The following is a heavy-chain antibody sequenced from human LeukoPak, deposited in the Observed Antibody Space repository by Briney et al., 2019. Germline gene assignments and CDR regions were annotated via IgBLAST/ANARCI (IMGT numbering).Heavy chain of an antibody. Sequence: GGSLRLSCEASGFTFSDHYMNWIRQAPGKGLEWVSYISCSSIYTNYAYSVKGRFTISRDSHKNSLYMQMNSLRAEDTAVYYCARGSMRMATAGLAEYWGQGTLVTVSS. CDR1: GFTFSDHY. J-gene: IGHJ4*02. V-gene: IGHV3-11*05. CDR2: ISCSSIYT. D-gene: IGHD5-24*01. CDR3: ARGSMRMATAGLAEY.